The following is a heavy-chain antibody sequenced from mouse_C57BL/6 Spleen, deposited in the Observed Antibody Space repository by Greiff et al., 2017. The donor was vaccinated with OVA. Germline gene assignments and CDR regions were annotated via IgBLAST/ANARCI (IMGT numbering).Heavy chain of an antibody. CDR1: GFTFSDYY. J-gene: IGHJ2*01. D-gene: IGHD2-4*01. CDR2: ISNGGGST. V-gene: IGHV5-12*01. Sequence: DVMLVESGGGLVQPGGSLKLSCAASGFTFSDYYMYWVRQTPEKRLEWVAYISNGGGSTYYPDTVKGRFTISRDNAKNTLYLQMSRLKSEDTAMYYCARQDYDYWGQGTTLTVSS. CDR3: ARQDYDY.